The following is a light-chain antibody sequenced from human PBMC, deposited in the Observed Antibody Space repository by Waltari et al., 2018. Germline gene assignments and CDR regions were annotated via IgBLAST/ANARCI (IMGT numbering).Light chain of an antibody. CDR2: EVG. Sequence: QSALTQPASVSGSPGQSITISCTGISSDIGDYIVSWYQHHPGKAPKLTIYEVGSRPPGVSSLFSGAKSGTSASLAITGLQAEDEADYYCQSYDSSLSGSYVFGTGTKVTVL. CDR3: QSYDSSLSGSYV. CDR1: SSDIGDYI. V-gene: IGLV2-14*01. J-gene: IGLJ1*01.